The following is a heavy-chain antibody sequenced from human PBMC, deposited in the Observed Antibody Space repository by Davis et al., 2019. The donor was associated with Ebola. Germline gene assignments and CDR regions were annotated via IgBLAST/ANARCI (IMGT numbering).Heavy chain of an antibody. V-gene: IGHV3-23*01. CDR1: GFTFSSYA. CDR3: AKPGPYCGGDCYYWYFDL. CDR2: ISGSGGST. D-gene: IGHD2-21*01. Sequence: GESLKISCAASGFTFSSYAMSWVRQAPGKGLEWVSAISGSGGSTYYADSVKGRFTISRDNSKNTLYLQMNSLGAEDTAVYYCAKPGPYCGGDCYYWYFDLWGRGTLVTVSS. J-gene: IGHJ2*01.